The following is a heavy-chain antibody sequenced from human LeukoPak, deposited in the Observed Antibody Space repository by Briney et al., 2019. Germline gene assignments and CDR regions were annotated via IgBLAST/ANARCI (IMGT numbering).Heavy chain of an antibody. CDR1: GFTLRKKW. CDR2: IQGDGSNT. D-gene: IGHD6-13*01. CDR3: ARGTSAGGPISPFDF. Sequence: GSLGLSCVASGFTLRKKWEHWVRQAPGEGLVWVSRIQGDGSNTNYADSVKGRFSISRDNAKNTVYLQMNSLRAEDTGIYYCARGTSAGGPISPFDFWGQGTVVTVSS. J-gene: IGHJ4*02. V-gene: IGHV3-74*01.